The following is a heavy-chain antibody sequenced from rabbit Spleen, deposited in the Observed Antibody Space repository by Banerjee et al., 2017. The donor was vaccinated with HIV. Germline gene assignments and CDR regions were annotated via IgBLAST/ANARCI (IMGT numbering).Heavy chain of an antibody. Sequence: QERWRDTGGGLAQPGGSLNLSGKALDFHSGINRRSPGRQPPGKGVEWFGYIVTIIGVTYYATWVNGRSSTTTKTAQTTLYLQMNSLTAADTATYFCVREAGYGGCCDVNLWGPGTLVTVS. CDR2: IVTIIGVT. CDR1: DFHSGINR. V-gene: IGHV1S39*01. J-gene: IGHJ4*01. CDR3: VREAGYGGCCDVNL. D-gene: IGHD4-2*01.